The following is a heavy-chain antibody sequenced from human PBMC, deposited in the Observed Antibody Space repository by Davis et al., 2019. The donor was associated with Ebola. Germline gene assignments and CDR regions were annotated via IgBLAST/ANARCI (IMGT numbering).Heavy chain of an antibody. Sequence: ESLKISCAASGFTFSSYSMNWVRQPPGKGLEWIGEINHSGRTNYNPSLKSRVTMSVDTSKNQFSLRVRSVTAADTAVYYCARGGGYGGYGMDVWGQGTTVTVSS. CDR2: INHSGRT. CDR3: ARGGGYGGYGMDV. D-gene: IGHD6-25*01. J-gene: IGHJ6*02. V-gene: IGHV4-34*01. CDR1: GFTFSSYS.